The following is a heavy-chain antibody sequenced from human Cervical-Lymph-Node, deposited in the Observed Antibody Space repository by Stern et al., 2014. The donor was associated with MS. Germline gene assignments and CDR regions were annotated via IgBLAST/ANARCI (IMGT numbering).Heavy chain of an antibody. D-gene: IGHD2-21*01. CDR3: ARFKIASYYYYYYGMDV. Sequence: VQLVESGGGLVKPGGSLRLSCVASGFTFSDHYMTWIRQAPGKGLEWVSFICSSGTTIYDADSVKGRFTISRDNAKNSLYLQMNGLRAEDTAIYYCARFKIASYYYYYYGMDVWGQGTTVTVSS. V-gene: IGHV3-11*01. CDR1: GFTFSDHY. CDR2: ICSSGTTI. J-gene: IGHJ6*02.